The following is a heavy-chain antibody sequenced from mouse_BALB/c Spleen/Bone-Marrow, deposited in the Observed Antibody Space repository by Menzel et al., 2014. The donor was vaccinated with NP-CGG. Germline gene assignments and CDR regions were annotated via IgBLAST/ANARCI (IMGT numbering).Heavy chain of an antibody. CDR1: GDSITSGY. CDR3: ARTHYYGWFDY. D-gene: IGHD1-2*01. J-gene: IGHJ2*01. V-gene: IGHV3-8*02. CDR2: ISYSGGT. Sequence: EVKLVESGPSLVKPSQTLSLTCSVTGDSITSGYWNWIRKFPGNKLEYVGFISYSGGTYYNPSLRSRISITRDTSKNQYYLHLNSVTTEDTATYYCARTHYYGWFDYWGQGTTLTVSS.